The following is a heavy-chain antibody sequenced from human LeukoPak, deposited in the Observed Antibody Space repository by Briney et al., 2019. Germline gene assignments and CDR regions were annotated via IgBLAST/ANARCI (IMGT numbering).Heavy chain of an antibody. V-gene: IGHV3-48*04. Sequence: GGSLRLSCAASGFTFSSYSMNWVRRAPGKGLEWVSYISSSSSTIYYADSVKGRFTISRDNAKNSLYLQMNSLRAEDTAVYYCARDILTGSQSRFQHWGQGTLVTVSS. CDR1: GFTFSSYS. D-gene: IGHD3-9*01. CDR3: ARDILTGSQSRFQH. CDR2: ISSSSSTI. J-gene: IGHJ1*01.